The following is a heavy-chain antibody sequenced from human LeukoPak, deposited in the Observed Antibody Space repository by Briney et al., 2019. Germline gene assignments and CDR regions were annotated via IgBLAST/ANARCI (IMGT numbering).Heavy chain of an antibody. CDR2: INWNGGST. V-gene: IGHV3-20*04. CDR1: GFTFDDYG. CDR3: ARGGSPAHYYYYMDV. J-gene: IGHJ6*03. Sequence: PGGSLRLSCAASGFTFDDYGMSWVRQAPGKGLEWVSGINWNGGSTGYADSVKGRFTISRDNAKNSLYLQMNSLRAEDTALYYCARGGSPAHYYYYMDVWGKGTTVTVS.